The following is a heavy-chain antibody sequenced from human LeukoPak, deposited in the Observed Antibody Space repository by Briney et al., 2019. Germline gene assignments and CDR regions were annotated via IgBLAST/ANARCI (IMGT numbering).Heavy chain of an antibody. J-gene: IGHJ4*02. CDR1: GFTFSSYE. Sequence: GGSLRLSCAASGFTFSSYEMNWVRQAPGKGLEWVSYISSSGSTIYYADSVKGRFTISRDNSKNTLYLQMNSLRPEDTAVYYCAREAYYAGSGSPYYFDYWGQGTLVTVSS. CDR3: AREAYYAGSGSPYYFDY. CDR2: ISSSGSTI. V-gene: IGHV3-48*03. D-gene: IGHD3-10*01.